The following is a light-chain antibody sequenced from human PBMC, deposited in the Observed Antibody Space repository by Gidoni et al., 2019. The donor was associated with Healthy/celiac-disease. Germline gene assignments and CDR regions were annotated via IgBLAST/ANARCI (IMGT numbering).Light chain of an antibody. CDR3: QQLNSYPR. J-gene: IGKJ5*01. Sequence: DIQLTQSPSFLSASVGDRVTITCRASQGISSYLAWYQQKPGKAPKLLIYAASTLQSGVPSRSSGSGSGTEFTLTISSLQPEDFATYYCQQLNSYPRFGQGTRLEIK. V-gene: IGKV1-9*01. CDR1: QGISSY. CDR2: AAS.